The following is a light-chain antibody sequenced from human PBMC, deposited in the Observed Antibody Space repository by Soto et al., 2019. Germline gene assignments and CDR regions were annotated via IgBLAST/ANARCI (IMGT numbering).Light chain of an antibody. Sequence: IVLTQSPGTLSLSPGEGATLSCRASQSVSSSYLAWYQQKPRQAPRLLIYDASTRATGIPDRFGGSGSKTDFPLTISRLQPEDFAVYYCQQYGSSPLTFGGGTKVEIK. V-gene: IGKV3-20*01. J-gene: IGKJ4*01. CDR1: QSVSSSY. CDR2: DAS. CDR3: QQYGSSPLT.